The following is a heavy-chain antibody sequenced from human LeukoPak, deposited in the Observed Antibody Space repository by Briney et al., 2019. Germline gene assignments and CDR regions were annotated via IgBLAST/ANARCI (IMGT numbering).Heavy chain of an antibody. V-gene: IGHV4-39*01. Sequence: PSETLSLTCTVSGGSISSSSYYWGWIRQPPGKGLEWIGSIYYSGSTYYNPSLKSRVTISVDTSKNQFSLKLSSVTAADTAVYYCARSIVGGWRYYYYYYMDVWGKGTTVTISS. D-gene: IGHD6-19*01. CDR1: GGSISSSSYY. CDR3: ARSIVGGWRYYYYYYMDV. CDR2: IYYSGST. J-gene: IGHJ6*03.